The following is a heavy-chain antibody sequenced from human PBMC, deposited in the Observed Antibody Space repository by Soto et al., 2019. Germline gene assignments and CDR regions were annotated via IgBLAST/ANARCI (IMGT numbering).Heavy chain of an antibody. Sequence: GGSLRLSCAASGFTFSNAWMSWVRQAPGKGLEWVGRIKSKTDGGTTDYAAPVKGRFTISRDDSKNTLYLQMNSLKTEDTAVYYCTTEGVPAAIDYYYGMDVWGQGTTVTVSS. CDR2: IKSKTDGGTT. CDR3: TTEGVPAAIDYYYGMDV. J-gene: IGHJ6*02. V-gene: IGHV3-15*01. CDR1: GFTFSNAW. D-gene: IGHD2-2*02.